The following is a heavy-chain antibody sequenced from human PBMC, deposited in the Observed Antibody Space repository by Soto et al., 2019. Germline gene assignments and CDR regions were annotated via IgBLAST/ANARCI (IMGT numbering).Heavy chain of an antibody. CDR2: IYYSGST. Sequence: QVQLQESGPGLVKPSETLSLTCTVSGGSVSSGSYYWSWIRQPPGKGLEWIGYIYYSGSTNYNHALKGRGTISTDISVSEFSLKLSSVTAPDTAVYYCGSYSRWWYAVRHWGQRTLVTVSS. CDR1: GGSVSSGSYY. J-gene: IGHJ4*02. D-gene: IGHD6-13*01. CDR3: GSYSRWWYAVRH. V-gene: IGHV4-61*01.